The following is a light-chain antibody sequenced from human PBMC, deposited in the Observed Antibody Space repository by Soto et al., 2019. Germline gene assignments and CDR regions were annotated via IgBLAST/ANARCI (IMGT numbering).Light chain of an antibody. V-gene: IGKV1-33*01. Sequence: DIQMTQSPSALSASVGERGTITGQARQNINNYLNWDQQKPGRATKLLISDASNLEAGVPSRFRGSGSGTDFTFTISRLQPEDIAKYYCQQYENLPTFGQGTRLEIK. J-gene: IGKJ5*01. CDR1: QNINNY. CDR2: DAS. CDR3: QQYENLPT.